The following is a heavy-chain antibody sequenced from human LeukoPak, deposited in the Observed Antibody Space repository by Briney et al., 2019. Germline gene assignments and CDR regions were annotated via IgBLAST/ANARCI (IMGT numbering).Heavy chain of an antibody. CDR2: IYYSGST. D-gene: IGHD6-13*01. J-gene: IGHJ6*03. CDR3: ARVGVAGTFYYYYYMDV. Sequence: SETLSLTCAVYGGSFSGYYWSWIRQPPGKGLEWIGYIYYSGSTNYNPSLKSRVTISVDTSKNQFSLKLSSVTAADTAVYYCARVGVAGTFYYYYYMDVWGKGTTVTVSS. CDR1: GGSFSGYY. V-gene: IGHV4-59*01.